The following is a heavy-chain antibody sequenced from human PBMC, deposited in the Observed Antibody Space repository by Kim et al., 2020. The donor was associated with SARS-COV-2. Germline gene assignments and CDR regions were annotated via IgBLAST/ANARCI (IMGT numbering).Heavy chain of an antibody. CDR3: ARDLLAAGPNTHLGFYYYYGMDV. J-gene: IGHJ6*02. D-gene: IGHD6-13*01. CDR1: GFTFSSYW. Sequence: GGSLRLSCAASGFTFSSYWMSWVRQAPGKGLEWVANIKQDGSEKYYVDSVKGRFTISRDNAKNSLYLQMNSLRAEDTAVYYCARDLLAAGPNTHLGFYYYYGMDVWGQGTTVTVSS. V-gene: IGHV3-7*01. CDR2: IKQDGSEK.